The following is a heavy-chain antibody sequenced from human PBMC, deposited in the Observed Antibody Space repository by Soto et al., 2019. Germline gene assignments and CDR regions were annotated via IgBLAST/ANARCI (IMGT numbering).Heavy chain of an antibody. CDR1: GFTFDDYA. V-gene: IGHV3-9*01. CDR3: ASQMRYYDILTGYYYYYYGMDV. J-gene: IGHJ6*02. CDR2: ISWNSGSI. D-gene: IGHD3-9*01. Sequence: GGSLRLSCAASGFTFDDYAIHWGRQAPGKGLEWVSGISWNSGSIGYADSVKGRFTISRDNAKNSLYLQMNSLRAEDTALYYCASQMRYYDILTGYYYYYYGMDVWGQGTTVTVSS.